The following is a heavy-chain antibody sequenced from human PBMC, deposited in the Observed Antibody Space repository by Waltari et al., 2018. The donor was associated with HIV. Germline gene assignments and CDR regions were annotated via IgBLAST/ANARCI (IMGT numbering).Heavy chain of an antibody. CDR3: ARDIAARPSEGMLDV. CDR2: IYIGGST. Sequence: EVQLVESGGGLIQPGGSLRLSCAASGFTVSSDYMSWVRQAPGKGLEWCAVIYIGGSTYYADSWKGRFTISRDNSKNTLYLQMNSLRAEDTAVYYCARDIAARPSEGMLDVWGQGTTVTVSS. CDR1: GFTVSSDY. J-gene: IGHJ6*02. D-gene: IGHD6-6*01. V-gene: IGHV3-53*01.